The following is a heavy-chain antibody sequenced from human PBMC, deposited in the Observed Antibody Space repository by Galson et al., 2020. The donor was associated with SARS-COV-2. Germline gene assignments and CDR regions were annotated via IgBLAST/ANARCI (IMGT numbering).Heavy chain of an antibody. Sequence: SETLSLTCSVSGASTSSGNYFWSWIRQPAGKGLEWIGHIYTSGITSYNPSVKSRVAISLDSSKNQISLRLSSVSAADTAVYYCARDQGGKHFGDVTDYYYFVDVWGNGTTVTVSS. J-gene: IGHJ6*03. V-gene: IGHV4-61*09. D-gene: IGHD2-21*02. CDR3: ARDQGGKHFGDVTDYYYFVDV. CDR2: IYTSGIT. CDR1: GASTSSGNYF.